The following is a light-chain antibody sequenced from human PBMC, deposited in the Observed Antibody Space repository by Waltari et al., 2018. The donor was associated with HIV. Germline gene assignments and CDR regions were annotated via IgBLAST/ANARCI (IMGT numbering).Light chain of an antibody. CDR1: QSVSSN. CDR3: QQYNNWPRT. Sequence: EIVMTQSPATLSVSPGERATLPCRASQSVSSNLAWYQQTPGQAPRLLIYGAFTRATGIPARCSGSGSGTEFTLTISSLRSEDFVVYYCQQYNNWPRTFGQGTKLQIK. J-gene: IGKJ2*01. V-gene: IGKV3-15*01. CDR2: GAF.